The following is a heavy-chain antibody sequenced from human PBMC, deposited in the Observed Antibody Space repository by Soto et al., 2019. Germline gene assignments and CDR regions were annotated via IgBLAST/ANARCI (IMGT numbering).Heavy chain of an antibody. J-gene: IGHJ4*02. CDR2: IYPGDSDT. CDR1: GYSFTSYW. CDR3: ARHVTSSYGDYEFGFDY. V-gene: IGHV5-51*01. Sequence: GESLKISCKGSGYSFTSYWIGWVRQMPGKGLEWMGIIYPGDSDTRYSPSFQGQVTISADKSISTAYLQWSSLKASDTAMYYCARHVTSSYGDYEFGFDYWGQGTLVTVSS. D-gene: IGHD4-17*01.